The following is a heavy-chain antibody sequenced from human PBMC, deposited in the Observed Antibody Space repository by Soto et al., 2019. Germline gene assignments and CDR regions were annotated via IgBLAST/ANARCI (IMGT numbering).Heavy chain of an antibody. V-gene: IGHV4-34*01. CDR1: GGSFSGYY. CDR3: ARGWGRIFDY. Sequence: QVQLQQWGAGLLKPSETLSLTCAVYGGSFSGYYWNCIRQPPGKGLEWIGEINHSGSTNYNPSLKSRVTISVDTSKNQFSLKLSSVTAADTAVYYCARGWGRIFDYWGQGTLVTVSS. J-gene: IGHJ4*02. D-gene: IGHD7-27*01. CDR2: INHSGST.